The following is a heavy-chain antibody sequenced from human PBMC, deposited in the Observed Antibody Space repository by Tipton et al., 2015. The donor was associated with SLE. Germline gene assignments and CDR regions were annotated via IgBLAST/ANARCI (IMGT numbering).Heavy chain of an antibody. CDR2: IYTSGST. V-gene: IGHV4-4*07. J-gene: IGHJ4*02. CDR3: ARAGITGTSFFDY. CDR1: GGSISSYY. D-gene: IGHD1-20*01. Sequence: TLSLTCTVSGGSISSYYWSWIRQPAGKGLEWIGHIYTSGSTHYNPSLKSRVTLSVDTSKNQFSLKLSSVTAADTAVYYCARAGITGTSFFDYWGQGTLVTVSS.